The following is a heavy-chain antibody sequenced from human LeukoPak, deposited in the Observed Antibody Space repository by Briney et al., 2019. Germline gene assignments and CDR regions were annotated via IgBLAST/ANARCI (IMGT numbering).Heavy chain of an antibody. CDR2: INSDGSST. J-gene: IGHJ3*02. V-gene: IGHV3-74*01. D-gene: IGHD3-3*01. Sequence: PGGSLRLSCAASGFTFSSYWMHWVRQAPGKGLVWVSRINSDGSSTSYADSVKGRFTISRDNAKNTLYLQMNSLRAEDTAVYYCARDNDFWSGYYTNSGASDIWGQGTMVTVSS. CDR3: ARDNDFWSGYYTNSGASDI. CDR1: GFTFSSYW.